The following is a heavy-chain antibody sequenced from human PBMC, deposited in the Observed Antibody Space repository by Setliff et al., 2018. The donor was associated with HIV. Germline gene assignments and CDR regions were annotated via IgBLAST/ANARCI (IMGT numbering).Heavy chain of an antibody. V-gene: IGHV1-18*01. J-gene: IGHJ5*02. CDR1: GYSFTTYA. CDR3: AKWSEMLGTPATSSGYYCGWFDP. D-gene: IGHD3-22*01. CDR2: ISAYNGNT. Sequence: GASVKVSCKASGYSFTTYAISWVRQAPGQGLEWMGWISAYNGNTLYAQKFQGRVTMTTDTSTSTAYMDLRSLRSDDTAVYYCAKWSEMLGTPATSSGYYCGWFDPWGQGTLVTVSS.